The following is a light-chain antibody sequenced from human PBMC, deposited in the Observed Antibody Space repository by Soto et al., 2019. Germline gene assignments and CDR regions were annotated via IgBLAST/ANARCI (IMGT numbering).Light chain of an antibody. CDR1: QSVSYN. Sequence: EIVMTQSPATLSVSPGERATLTCRASQSVSYNLAWFQQRPGQAPRLLIYGASTRAPGIPARFSGSGSGTEFSLTISSLQPEDFAVYYCQQYYSTPLLTFGGGTKVDI. J-gene: IGKJ4*01. CDR2: GAS. V-gene: IGKV3-15*01. CDR3: QQYYSTPLLT.